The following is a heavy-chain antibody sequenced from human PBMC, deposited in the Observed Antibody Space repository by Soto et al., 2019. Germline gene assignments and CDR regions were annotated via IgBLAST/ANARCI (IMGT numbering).Heavy chain of an antibody. J-gene: IGHJ4*02. D-gene: IGHD3-3*01. CDR2: ISWDGGST. V-gene: IGHV3-43*01. CDR3: AKDNGTAFFD. Sequence: PGGSLRLSCAASGFTFDDYTMHWVRQAPGKGLEWVSLISWDGGSTYYADSVKGRFTISRDNSKNSLYLQMNSLRTEDTALYYCAKDNGTAFFDWGQGTLVTVSS. CDR1: GFTFDDYT.